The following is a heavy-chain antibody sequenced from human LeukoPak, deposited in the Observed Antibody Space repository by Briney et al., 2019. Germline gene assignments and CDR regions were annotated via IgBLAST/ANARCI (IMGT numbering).Heavy chain of an antibody. CDR3: ARLGEAVVVPAARPFDY. D-gene: IGHD2-2*01. J-gene: IGHJ4*02. CDR1: GYLFTSYW. CDR2: IHPGDSDT. Sequence: GESLKISCKGSGYLFTSYWIAWVRQMPGKGLEWMGIIHPGDSDTRYSPSFQGQVNISADKSISTAYLQWSSLKASDTAMYYCARLGEAVVVPAARPFDYWGQGTLVTVSS. V-gene: IGHV5-51*01.